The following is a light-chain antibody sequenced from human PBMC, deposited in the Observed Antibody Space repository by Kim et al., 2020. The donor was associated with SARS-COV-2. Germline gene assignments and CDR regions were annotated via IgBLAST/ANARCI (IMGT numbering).Light chain of an antibody. CDR2: DAS. CDR3: HPLISWPRP. J-gene: IGKJ4*01. CDR1: RSVSSY. Sequence: SSSPSDHAPHSCRASRSVSSYLAWYQQKPGQSPRLLIYDASTRATCIPARFSGSGSGTDFTLTLRRLEPAAFAVYYCHPLISWPRPFGGGT. V-gene: IGKV3-11*01.